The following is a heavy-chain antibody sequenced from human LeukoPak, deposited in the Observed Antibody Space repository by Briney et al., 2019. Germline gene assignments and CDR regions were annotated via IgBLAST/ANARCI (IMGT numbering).Heavy chain of an antibody. CDR3: ARAIHSSGWYRGWFDP. Sequence: ASVKVSRKASGYTFTSYYMHWVRQAPGQGLEWMGIINPSGGSTSYAQKFQGRGTMTRDTSTSTVYMELSSLRSEDTAVYYCARAIHSSGWYRGWFDPWGQGTLVTVSS. D-gene: IGHD6-19*01. V-gene: IGHV1-46*01. CDR1: GYTFTSYY. CDR2: INPSGGST. J-gene: IGHJ5*02.